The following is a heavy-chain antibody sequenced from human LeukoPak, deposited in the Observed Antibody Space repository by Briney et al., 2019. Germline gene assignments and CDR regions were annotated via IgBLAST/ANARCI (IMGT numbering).Heavy chain of an antibody. D-gene: IGHD6-19*01. J-gene: IGHJ4*02. V-gene: IGHV4-38-2*02. Sequence: SETLSLTCSVSGYPISSGYYWGWIRPPPGKGLEWIGEINHSGSTNYNPSLKSRVTISVDTSKNQFSLKLSSVTAADTAVYYCARVRISSDWLFDYWGQGTLVTVSS. CDR1: GYPISSGYY. CDR3: ARVRISSDWLFDY. CDR2: INHSGST.